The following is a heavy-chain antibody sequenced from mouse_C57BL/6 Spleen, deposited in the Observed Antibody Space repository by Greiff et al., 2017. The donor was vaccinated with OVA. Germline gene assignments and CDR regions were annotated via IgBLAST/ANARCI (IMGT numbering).Heavy chain of an antibody. CDR1: GFTFSDFY. CDR2: SRNKANDYTT. V-gene: IGHV7-1*01. Sequence: EVKLVESGGGLVQSGRSLRLSCATSGFTFSDFYMEWVRQAPGKGLEWIAASRNKANDYTTEYSASVKGRFIVSRDTSPSILYLQMNALRAEDTAIYYCARENYAMDYWGQGTSVTVSS. J-gene: IGHJ4*01. CDR3: ARENYAMDY.